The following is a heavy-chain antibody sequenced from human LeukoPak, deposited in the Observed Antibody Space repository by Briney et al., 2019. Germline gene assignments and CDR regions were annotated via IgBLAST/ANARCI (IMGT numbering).Heavy chain of an antibody. V-gene: IGHV1-69*06. CDR1: GYTFTSYA. J-gene: IGHJ3*02. CDR3: ARANYYGSGEVDAFDI. D-gene: IGHD3-10*01. CDR2: IIPIFGTA. Sequence: GASVKVSCKASGYTFTSYAMNWVRQAPGQGLEWMGGIIPIFGTANYAQKFQGRVTITADKSTSTAYMELSSLRSEDTAVYYCARANYYGSGEVDAFDIWGQGTMVTVSS.